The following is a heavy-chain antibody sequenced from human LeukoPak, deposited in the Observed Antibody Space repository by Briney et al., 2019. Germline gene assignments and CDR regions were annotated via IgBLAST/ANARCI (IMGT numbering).Heavy chain of an antibody. CDR1: GFTFSSYR. V-gene: IGHV3-74*01. J-gene: IGHJ4*02. CDR2: INTDGSTT. Sequence: GGSLRLSCAASGFTFSSYRMHWVRQGPGKGLVWISGINTDGSTTSYADSVKGRFTISRDNANNTLYLQMNRLRAEETAVYYCARNSGSNRPVDCWGQGTLVAVSS. CDR3: ARNSGSNRPVDC. D-gene: IGHD1-26*01.